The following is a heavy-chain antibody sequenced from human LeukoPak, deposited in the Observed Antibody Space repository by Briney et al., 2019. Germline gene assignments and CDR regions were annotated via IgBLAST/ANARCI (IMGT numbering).Heavy chain of an antibody. CDR3: AKRGVQGYMDV. CDR2: INGDGEFT. Sequence: PGGSLRLSCAASGFTFRGFYMHWVRQAPGKGLEWVSTINGDGEFTVYASSVRGRFTISRDNSKNTLNLQMSSLRAEDTALYYCAKRGVQGYMDVWGRGTTVIVSS. D-gene: IGHD3-10*01. CDR1: GFTFRGFY. V-gene: IGHV3-23*01. J-gene: IGHJ6*03.